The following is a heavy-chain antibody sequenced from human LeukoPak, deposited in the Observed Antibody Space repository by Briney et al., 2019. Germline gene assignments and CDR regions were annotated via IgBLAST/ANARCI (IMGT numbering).Heavy chain of an antibody. CDR1: GDTFSIYG. CDR3: ARDYCSSARCSVSFDM. D-gene: IGHD2-2*01. Sequence: SVKVSCKASGDTFSIYGISWVRQAPGQGLEWMGGIVPIFGTGYCAQKYQGRVTITADESTTTAYMELSSLRSEDTAVYYCARDYCSSARCSVSFDMWGQGTLVTVSS. V-gene: IGHV1-69*13. CDR2: IVPIFGTG. J-gene: IGHJ3*02.